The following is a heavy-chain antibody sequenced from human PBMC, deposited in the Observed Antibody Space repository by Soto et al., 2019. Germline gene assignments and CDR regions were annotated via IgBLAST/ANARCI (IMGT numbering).Heavy chain of an antibody. J-gene: IGHJ4*02. CDR2: INHSGGA. CDR3: ARDGGGYYDGIHY. D-gene: IGHD1-26*01. CDR1: GGSFSAYY. V-gene: IGHV4-34*01. Sequence: QVQLQQWGAGLLKPSETLSLTCGVYGGSFSAYYWNWIRQPPGKGLEWIGEINHSGGANYNPSLKSRVTISVDTSKNQFPLKMSSVTAADTAVYYCARDGGGYYDGIHYWGQGTLVTVSA.